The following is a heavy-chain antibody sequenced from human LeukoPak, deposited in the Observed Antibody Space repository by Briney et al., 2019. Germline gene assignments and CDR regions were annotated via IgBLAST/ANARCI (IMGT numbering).Heavy chain of an antibody. Sequence: SETLSLTCTVSGGSVRSSYWSWIRQPPGRELEYIGFIYHSGDNKYNPSLSSRVTLSLDTSKNQFSLNLSSVTAADSAVYYCARHNGYSFPGLRAQGTLV. CDR3: ARHNGYSFPGL. CDR2: IYHSGDN. D-gene: IGHD3-22*01. V-gene: IGHV4-59*02. CDR1: GGSVRSSY. J-gene: IGHJ4*02.